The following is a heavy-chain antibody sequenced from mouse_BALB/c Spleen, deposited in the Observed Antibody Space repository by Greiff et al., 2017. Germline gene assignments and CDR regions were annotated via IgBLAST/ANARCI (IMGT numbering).Heavy chain of an antibody. Sequence: QVQLQQSGAELAKPGASVKMSCKASGYTFTSYWMHWVKQRPGQGLEWIGYINPSTGYTEYNQKFKDKATLTADKSSSTAYMQLSSLTSEDSAVYYCARRGVVTTGYYYAMDYWGQGTSVTVSS. J-gene: IGHJ4*01. CDR3: ARRGVVTTGYYYAMDY. D-gene: IGHD2-1*01. V-gene: IGHV1-7*01. CDR1: GYTFTSYW. CDR2: INPSTGYT.